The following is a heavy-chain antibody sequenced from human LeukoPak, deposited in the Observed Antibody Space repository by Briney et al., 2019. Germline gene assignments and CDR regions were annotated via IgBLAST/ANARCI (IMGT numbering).Heavy chain of an antibody. CDR1: GDSVSSNSAA. Sequence: SKTLSVTCAISGDSVSSNSAAWNWIRQSPSRGLEWLGRTYYRSKWYNDYAVSVKSRITINPDTSKNQFSLQLNSVTPEDTAVYYCARDFIVVVPAATRATTGYYYYYYGMDVWGQGTTVTVSS. CDR3: ARDFIVVVPAATRATTGYYYYYYGMDV. J-gene: IGHJ6*02. D-gene: IGHD2-2*01. V-gene: IGHV6-1*01. CDR2: TYYRSKWYN.